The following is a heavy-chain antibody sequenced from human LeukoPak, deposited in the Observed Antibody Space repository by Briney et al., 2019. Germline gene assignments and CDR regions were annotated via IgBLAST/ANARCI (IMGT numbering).Heavy chain of an antibody. CDR1: GFTFNTYW. J-gene: IGHJ6*02. V-gene: IGHV3-7*01. CDR2: IKHDGSEK. Sequence: PGGSLRLSCAASGFTFNTYWMSWVRQAPGKGLEWVANIKHDGSEKYYVDSVKGRFTISRDNAKNSLYLQMNSLRVEDTAVYYCARVQGDYYYYYYGMDVWGQGTTVTVSS. D-gene: IGHD1-1*01. CDR3: ARVQGDYYYYYYGMDV.